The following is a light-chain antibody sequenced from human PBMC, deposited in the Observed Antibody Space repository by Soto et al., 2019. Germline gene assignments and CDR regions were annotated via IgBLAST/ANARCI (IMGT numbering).Light chain of an antibody. CDR3: QTWGTGIHVV. V-gene: IGLV4-69*01. J-gene: IGLJ2*01. CDR1: RGHSSYA. Sequence: QLVLTQSPSASASLGASVKLTCTLSRGHSSYAIAWHQQQPEKGPRYLMKLDSDGSHTKGDAIPDRFSGSSSGAERYLTISSLQSEDGADYYCQTWGTGIHVVFGGGTKLTVL. CDR2: LDSDGSH.